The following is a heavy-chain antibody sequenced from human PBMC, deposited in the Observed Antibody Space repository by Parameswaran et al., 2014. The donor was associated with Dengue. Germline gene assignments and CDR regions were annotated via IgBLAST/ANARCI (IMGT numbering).Heavy chain of an antibody. CDR3: VKGRVVPRPAYLDY. CDR2: ITASGATT. J-gene: IGHJ4*02. D-gene: IGHD4-23*01. V-gene: IGHV3-23*01. Sequence: RWIRQPPGKGLEWVSSITASGATTYYADSVKGRSTISRDNSKNTVFLQMDSLRAEDTAVYYCVKGRVVPRPAYLDYWGQGTLVTVSS.